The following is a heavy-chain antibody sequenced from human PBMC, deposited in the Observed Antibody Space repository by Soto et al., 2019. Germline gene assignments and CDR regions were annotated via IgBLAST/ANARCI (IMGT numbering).Heavy chain of an antibody. J-gene: IGHJ6*02. V-gene: IGHV3-7*01. CDR2: IKQNGTEK. D-gene: IGHD4-4*01. CDR1: GFSFSSYW. Sequence: EVQLVESGGGLVQPGGSLRLSCLTSGFSFSSYWMSWVLQAPGKGLEWVANIKQNGTEKFHVDSVKGRFTISRDNAENSLYLEMNSLRAEETAVYYCAREKWLQFYFYYGLDVWGQGTKVTVSS. CDR3: AREKWLQFYFYYGLDV.